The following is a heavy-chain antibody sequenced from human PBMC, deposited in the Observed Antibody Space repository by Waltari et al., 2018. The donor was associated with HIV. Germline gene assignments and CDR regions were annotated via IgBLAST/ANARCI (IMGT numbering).Heavy chain of an antibody. D-gene: IGHD3-22*01. J-gene: IGHJ3*01. CDR3: TRGAIYSSGPFDAFDV. CDR1: GFNFGNHW. Sequence: VESGGGVAQRGESRRVSCRGSGFNFGNHWMSWVRQPRGKGLEWLANVKEDGTEEYYLKSMKSRFTIYRENDKSTMYLQMYNLRVDYTAMYHCTRGAIYSSGPFDAFDVWGPGTSVVVSS. V-gene: IGHV3-7*03. CDR2: VKEDGTEE.